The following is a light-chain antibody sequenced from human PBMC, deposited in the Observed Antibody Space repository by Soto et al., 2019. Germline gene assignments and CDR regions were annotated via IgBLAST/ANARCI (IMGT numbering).Light chain of an antibody. CDR3: QQYHNWPA. CDR1: QSVSSSY. V-gene: IGKV3-15*01. CDR2: GAA. Sequence: EILLTQSPGTLSLSPGEISTLSCRASQSVSSSYLAWYQQKPGQAPRLLIYGAATRATGIPARFSGSGSGTEFTLTISSLQSDDIAVYYCQQYHNWPAFGQGTKV. J-gene: IGKJ1*01.